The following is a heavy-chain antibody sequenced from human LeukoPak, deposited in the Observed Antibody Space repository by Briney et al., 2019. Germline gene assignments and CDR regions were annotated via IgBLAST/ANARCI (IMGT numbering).Heavy chain of an antibody. CDR3: ARDYSSAYPAYFDY. D-gene: IGHD3-22*01. Sequence: GGSLRLSCGVSGFSIGNYGMHWIRQAPDKGLEWVAMISHDGGAKYYGDSVKGRFTISRDNAKTSLYLQMNSLGAEDTAVYYCARDYSSAYPAYFDYWGQGTLVTVSS. CDR2: ISHDGGAK. V-gene: IGHV3-30*03. CDR1: GFSIGNYG. J-gene: IGHJ4*02.